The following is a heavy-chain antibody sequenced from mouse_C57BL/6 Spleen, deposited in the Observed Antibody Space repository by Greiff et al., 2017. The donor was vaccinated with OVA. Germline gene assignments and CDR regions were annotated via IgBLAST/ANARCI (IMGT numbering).Heavy chain of an antibody. V-gene: IGHV10-1*01. CDR1: GFSFNTYA. J-gene: IGHJ1*03. Sequence: DVKLVESGGGLVQPKGSLKLSCAASGFSFNTYAMNWVRQAPGTGLEWVARIRSKSNNYATYYADSVKDRFTISRDDSESRLYLQMNNLKTEDTAMYYCERQDGYCVDWYIDVWGTGTTVTVSS. D-gene: IGHD2-3*01. CDR3: ERQDGYCVDWYIDV. CDR2: IRSKSNNYAT.